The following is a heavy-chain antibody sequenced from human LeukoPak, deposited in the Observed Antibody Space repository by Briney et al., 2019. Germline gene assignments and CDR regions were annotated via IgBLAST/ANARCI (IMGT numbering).Heavy chain of an antibody. J-gene: IGHJ4*02. Sequence: ASVKVSCKASGYTFRSYGFSWVRQAPGQGLEWMGRIIPILGMANYAQKFQGRVTITADKSTSTAYMELSSLRSEDTAVYYCARRDEIAVAGPFDYWGQGTLVTASS. CDR3: ARRDEIAVAGPFDY. D-gene: IGHD6-19*01. CDR1: GYTFRSYG. V-gene: IGHV1-69*04. CDR2: IIPILGMA.